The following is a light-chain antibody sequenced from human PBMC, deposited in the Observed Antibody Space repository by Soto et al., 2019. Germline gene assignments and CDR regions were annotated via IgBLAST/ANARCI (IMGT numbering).Light chain of an antibody. Sequence: QSVVTQPPSVSGAPGQRVTISCTGSSSNIGAGYDVNWFQQFPGRVPKLLIYVHTERPSGVPDRFSASTSGTSASLAITGLQAEDEADYYCCSYAGSSTWVFGGGTKLTVL. CDR2: VHT. J-gene: IGLJ3*02. V-gene: IGLV1-40*01. CDR3: CSYAGSSTWV. CDR1: SSNIGAGYD.